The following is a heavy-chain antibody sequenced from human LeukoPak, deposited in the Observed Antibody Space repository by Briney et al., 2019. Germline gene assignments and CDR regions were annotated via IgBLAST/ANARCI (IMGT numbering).Heavy chain of an antibody. D-gene: IGHD4-17*01. CDR2: IYYSWGT. V-gene: IGHV4-39*01. Sequence: SETLSLTCTVSGGSISSSSYYWGWIRQPPGKGLEWIGSIYYSWGTYYNPSLKSRVTISVDTSKNQFSLKLSSVTAADTAVYYCASRSTVTTFGYYFDYWGQGTLVTVSS. J-gene: IGHJ4*02. CDR3: ASRSTVTTFGYYFDY. CDR1: GGSISSSSYY.